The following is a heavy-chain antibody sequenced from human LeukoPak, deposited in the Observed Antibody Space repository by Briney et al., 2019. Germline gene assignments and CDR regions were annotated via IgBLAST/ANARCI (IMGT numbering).Heavy chain of an antibody. J-gene: IGHJ4*02. V-gene: IGHV3-9*01. CDR1: GFKFDDYS. D-gene: IGHD3-16*01. CDR2: VSSSSDSI. CDR3: GKGLTHLIGGGVTGLDH. Sequence: PGGYLRLSCTASGFKFDDYSMHWVRQSPGKGLEWVSGVSSSSDSIDYVGSVKGRFTISRDNAKNPLYLQMNNLRAEDTAFYFCGKGLTHLIGGGVTGLDHWGQGTLVTVSS.